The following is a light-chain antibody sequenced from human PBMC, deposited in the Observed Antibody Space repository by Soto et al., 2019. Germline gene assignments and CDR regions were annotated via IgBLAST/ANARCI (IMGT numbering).Light chain of an antibody. CDR1: QSISIY. J-gene: IGKJ1*01. V-gene: IGKV1-39*01. CDR2: AAS. CDR3: QQTCTNPPT. Sequence: DVQMTQSPSSLSASVGDRVTITCRATQSISIYLNWYQHKPGKAPRALIYAASSLQSGVPSMFSGSGSGTYFSLTIISLQPEDFATYYCQQTCTNPPTFGQGTKVDI.